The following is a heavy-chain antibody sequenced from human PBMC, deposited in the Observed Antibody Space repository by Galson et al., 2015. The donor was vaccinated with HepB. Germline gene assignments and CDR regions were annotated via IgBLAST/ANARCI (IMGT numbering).Heavy chain of an antibody. CDR1: GFTFSSYG. CDR3: AKDLGSDPDY. D-gene: IGHD3-10*01. CDR2: ISYDGSNK. Sequence: SLRLSCAASGFTFSSYGMHWVRQAPGKGLEWVAVISYDGSNKYYADSVKGRFTISRDNSKNTLYLQMNSLRAEDTAVYYCAKDLGSDPDYWGQGTLVTVSS. V-gene: IGHV3-30*18. J-gene: IGHJ4*02.